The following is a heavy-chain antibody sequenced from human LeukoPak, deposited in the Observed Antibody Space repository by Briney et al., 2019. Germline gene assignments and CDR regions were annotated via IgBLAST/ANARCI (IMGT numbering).Heavy chain of an antibody. V-gene: IGHV3-30*03. CDR2: ISYDGSNK. CDR3: AREYIVGAPGFDY. CDR1: GFTFSSYG. J-gene: IGHJ4*02. D-gene: IGHD1-26*01. Sequence: GRSLRLSCAASGFTFSSYGMHWVRQAPGKGLEWVAVISYDGSNKYYADSVKGRFTISRDNSKNTLYLQMNSLRAEDTAVYYCAREYIVGAPGFDYWGQGTLVTVSS.